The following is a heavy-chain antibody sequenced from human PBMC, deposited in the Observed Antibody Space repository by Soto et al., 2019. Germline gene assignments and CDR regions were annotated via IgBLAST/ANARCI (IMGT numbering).Heavy chain of an antibody. CDR3: ARGSGSGYYYVPFDY. D-gene: IGHD3-22*01. V-gene: IGHV1-46*01. Sequence: ASVKVSCKASGYTFTSYYMHWVRQAPGQGLEWMGIINPSGGSTSYAQKFQGRVTMTRGTSTSTVYMELSSLRSEDTAVYYCARGSGSGYYYVPFDYWGQGTLVTVSS. J-gene: IGHJ4*02. CDR2: INPSGGST. CDR1: GYTFTSYY.